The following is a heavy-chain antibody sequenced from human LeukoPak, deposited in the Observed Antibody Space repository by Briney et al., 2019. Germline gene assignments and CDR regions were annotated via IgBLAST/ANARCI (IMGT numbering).Heavy chain of an antibody. CDR1: GYTFTGYY. CDR3: ARVHYDFWSGGIAFDI. D-gene: IGHD3-3*01. J-gene: IGHJ3*02. V-gene: IGHV1-2*02. Sequence: ASVKVSCKASGYTFTGYYMHWVRQAPGQGLEWMGWINPNSGGTNYAQKFQGRVTMTRDTSISTAYMKLSRLRSDDTAVYYCARVHYDFWSGGIAFDIWGQGTMVTVSS. CDR2: INPNSGGT.